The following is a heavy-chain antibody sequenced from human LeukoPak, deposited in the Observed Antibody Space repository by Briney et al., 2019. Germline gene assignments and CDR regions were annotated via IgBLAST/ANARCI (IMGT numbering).Heavy chain of an antibody. J-gene: IGHJ3*02. CDR1: GGTFSSYA. CDR3: ARDHGDDAFDI. D-gene: IGHD3-3*01. CDR2: IKSNRGGT. V-gene: IGHV1-2*02. Sequence: ASVKVSCKASGGTFSSYAISWVRQAPGQGHDWMGWIKSNRGGTNYAEKFEGRVTMTRDTSISTAYMELRSVRSDDTAVYYCARDHGDDAFDIWGPGTMVSVSS.